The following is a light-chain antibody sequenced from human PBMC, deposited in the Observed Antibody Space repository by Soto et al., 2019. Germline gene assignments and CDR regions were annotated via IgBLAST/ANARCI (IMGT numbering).Light chain of an antibody. CDR3: QQDLASPPST. J-gene: IGKJ1*01. V-gene: IGKV3-20*01. CDR2: GTS. CDR1: PSVNSGY. Sequence: EVVLTQSPGTLSLSPGERAILSCRASPSVNSGYLAWYQQKPGQAPRLLIYGTSIRAAGIPDRFSGSGSGTDFTLNISRLEPEDFAVYSCQQDLASPPSTFGKGTKVE.